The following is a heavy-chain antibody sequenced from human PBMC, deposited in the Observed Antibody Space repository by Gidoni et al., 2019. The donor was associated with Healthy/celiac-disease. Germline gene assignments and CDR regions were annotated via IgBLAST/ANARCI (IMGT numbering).Heavy chain of an antibody. CDR2: IYSGGST. CDR1: GFTVSSNY. D-gene: IGHD3-9*01. V-gene: IGHV3-66*02. J-gene: IGHJ6*02. CDR3: ARDRGNFDWLPDYYYYYGMDV. Sequence: EVQLVESGGGLVQPGGSRRLSCSASGFTVSSNYLRGVRQAPGKGLEGVSVIYSGGSTYYADSVKGRFTISRDNSKNTLYLQMNSLRAEDTAVYYCARDRGNFDWLPDYYYYYGMDVWGQGTTVTVSS.